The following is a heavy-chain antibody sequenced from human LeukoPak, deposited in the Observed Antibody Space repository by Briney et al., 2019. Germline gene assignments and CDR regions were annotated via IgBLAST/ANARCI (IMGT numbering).Heavy chain of an antibody. CDR2: INHSGST. CDR3: ARGRMDSNYYYYYYMDV. J-gene: IGHJ6*03. V-gene: IGHV4-34*01. CDR1: GGSFSGYH. Sequence: PSETLSLTCAVYGGSFSGYHWSWIRQPPGKGLEWIGEINHSGSTNYNPSLKSRVTISVDKSKNQFSLKLSSVTAADTAVYYCARGRMDSNYYYYYYMDVWGKGTTVTVSS. D-gene: IGHD3-22*01.